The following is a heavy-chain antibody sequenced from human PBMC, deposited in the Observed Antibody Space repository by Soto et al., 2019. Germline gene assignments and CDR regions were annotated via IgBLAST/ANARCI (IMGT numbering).Heavy chain of an antibody. J-gene: IGHJ4*02. CDR1: GYSFTNYW. Sequence: PGEFLKISCKGSGYSFTNYWIAWVRQMPGKGLEWMGRIDPSDSYTNYSPSFQGHVTISADKSISTAYLQWSSLKASDTAMYYCARLRILYYYDSSGYPSDYCGQGSLVTVSA. D-gene: IGHD3-22*01. CDR2: IDPSDSYT. V-gene: IGHV5-10-1*01. CDR3: ARLRILYYYDSSGYPSDY.